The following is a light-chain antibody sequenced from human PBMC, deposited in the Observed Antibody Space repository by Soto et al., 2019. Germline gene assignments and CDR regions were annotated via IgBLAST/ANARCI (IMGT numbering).Light chain of an antibody. CDR2: KAS. CDR1: QTISSW. Sequence: DIQLTQSPSTLSGSVGDRVTITCLASQTISSWLAWYQQKPGKAPKLLIYKASTLKSGVPSRFSGSGSGTEFTLTISSLQPDDVATYYCQHYNSYSEAFGQGTKV. J-gene: IGKJ1*01. CDR3: QHYNSYSEA. V-gene: IGKV1-5*03.